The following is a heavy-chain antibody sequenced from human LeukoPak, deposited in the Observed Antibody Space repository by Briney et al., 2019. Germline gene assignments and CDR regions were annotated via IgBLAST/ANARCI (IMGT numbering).Heavy chain of an antibody. CDR3: VPQKGYGGNPLDY. CDR1: GFTFSSYA. V-gene: IGHV3-48*01. D-gene: IGHD4-23*01. CDR2: ISSDGSTI. Sequence: PGGSLRLSCAASGFTFSSYAMNWVRQAPGKGLEWLSYISSDGSTIYYADSVKGRITISIDNARKSLYLQMNSLRAEDTAVYYCVPQKGYGGNPLDYWGQGTLVTVST. J-gene: IGHJ4*02.